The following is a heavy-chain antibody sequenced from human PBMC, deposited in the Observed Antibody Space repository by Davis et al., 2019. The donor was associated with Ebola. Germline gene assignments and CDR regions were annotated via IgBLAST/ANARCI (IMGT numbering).Heavy chain of an antibody. CDR2: IWYDGSNE. CDR1: GFTFSRYG. Sequence: GESLKISCAASGFTFSRYGMHWVRQAPGKGLEWVAVIWYDGSNEYYADSVKGRFTISRDTPENTLYLQMNSLRVEDTAVYYCARDQNDYGDHFHLDYWGQGTLLTVSS. J-gene: IGHJ4*02. V-gene: IGHV3-33*01. CDR3: ARDQNDYGDHFHLDY. D-gene: IGHD4-17*01.